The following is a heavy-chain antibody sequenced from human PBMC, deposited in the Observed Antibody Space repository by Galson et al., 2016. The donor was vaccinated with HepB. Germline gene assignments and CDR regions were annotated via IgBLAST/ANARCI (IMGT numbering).Heavy chain of an antibody. V-gene: IGHV5-51*03. D-gene: IGHD3-10*01. CDR1: GYSFASYW. J-gene: IGHJ6*02. CDR2: IDPGDSDT. Sequence: QSGAEVKKPGESLTISCKGSGYSFASYWIGWVRQMPGKGLEWMGIIDPGDSDTRYSPSFQGQVIISADKSVRTAYRQWSSLKASDTAVYYCARLGWFGENYYYYGMDVWGQGTTVTVSS. CDR3: ARLGWFGENYYYYGMDV.